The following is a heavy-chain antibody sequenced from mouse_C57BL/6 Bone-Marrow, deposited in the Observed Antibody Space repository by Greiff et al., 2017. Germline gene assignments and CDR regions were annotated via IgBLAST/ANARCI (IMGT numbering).Heavy chain of an antibody. V-gene: IGHV1-7*01. CDR1: GYSFTSYW. D-gene: IGHD2-2*01. CDR3: ARLTRWLRAMDY. CDR2: IHPSSGYA. Sequence: QVQLKESGAELAKPGASVKLSCKASGYSFTSYWMHWVKQRPGQGLEWIGYIHPSSGYAKYNQKFKDKATLTADKSSSTAYMQLSSLTYEDSAVYYCARLTRWLRAMDYWGQGTSVTVSS. J-gene: IGHJ4*01.